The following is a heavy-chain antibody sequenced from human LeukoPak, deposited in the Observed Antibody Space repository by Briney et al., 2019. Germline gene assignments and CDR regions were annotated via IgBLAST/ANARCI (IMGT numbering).Heavy chain of an antibody. CDR2: VNPEDGER. CDR1: VFTFIYYY. CDR3: ATEGYCTGISCYRS. V-gene: IGHV1-69-2*01. D-gene: IGHD2-2*01. Sequence: ASVTVSFTSSVFTFIYYYIHWVQQAPGKGLEWMGRVNPEDGERTYAEKFQGRATITADTSTDTAYMELSGLRSEDTAVYYCATEGYCTGISCYRSWGQGTLVTVSS. J-gene: IGHJ5*02.